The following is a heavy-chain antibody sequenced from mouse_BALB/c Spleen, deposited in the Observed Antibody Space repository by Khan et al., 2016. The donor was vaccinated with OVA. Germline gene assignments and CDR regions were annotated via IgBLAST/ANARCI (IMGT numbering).Heavy chain of an antibody. V-gene: IGHV14-3*02. CDR3: GRGSANQALLAY. J-gene: IGHJ3*01. Sequence: VQLKQSGAEIVKPGASVKLSCTASGFNIKDTYIHWVKQRPEQGLEWIGRIDPANGNTKYDPKFQGKATITADTSSNTAYLHLSSMTSEDTVVYYCGRGSANQALLAYWGQVTLVTVSA. CDR1: GFNIKDTY. CDR2: IDPANGNT. D-gene: IGHD1-1*01.